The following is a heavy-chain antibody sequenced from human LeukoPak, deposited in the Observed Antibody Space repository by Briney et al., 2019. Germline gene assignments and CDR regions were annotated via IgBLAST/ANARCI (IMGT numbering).Heavy chain of an antibody. CDR3: ARGVRYYGSGSSFARGWFDP. D-gene: IGHD3-10*01. Sequence: PSETLSLTCAVYGGSFSGYYWSWIRQPPGKGLEWIGEINHSGSTNYNPSLKSRVTISVDTSKNQFSLKLSSVTAADTAVYYCARGVRYYGSGSSFARGWFDPWGQGTLVTVSS. V-gene: IGHV4-34*01. J-gene: IGHJ5*02. CDR1: GGSFSGYY. CDR2: INHSGST.